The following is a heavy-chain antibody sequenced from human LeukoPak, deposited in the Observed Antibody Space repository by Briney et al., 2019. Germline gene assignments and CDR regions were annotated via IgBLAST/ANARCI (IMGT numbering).Heavy chain of an antibody. CDR3: ARKKWEPTSNDAFDI. CDR1: GFTFSSYA. CDR2: ISDSGHRT. J-gene: IGHJ3*02. Sequence: GGSLRLSCAASGFTFSSYAMSWVRQAPGKGLEWVSGISDSGHRTDYADSVEGRFTISRDNSKNTLYLQMDSLRAEDTALYYCARKKWEPTSNDAFDIWGQGTMVTVSS. V-gene: IGHV3-23*01. D-gene: IGHD1-26*01.